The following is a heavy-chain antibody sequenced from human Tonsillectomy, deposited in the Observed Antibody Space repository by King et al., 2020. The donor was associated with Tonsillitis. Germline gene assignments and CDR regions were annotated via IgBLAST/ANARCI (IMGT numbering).Heavy chain of an antibody. J-gene: IGHJ3*02. D-gene: IGHD6-6*01. CDR2: INHSGCT. V-gene: IGHV4-34*01. Sequence: VQLQQWGAGLLKPSETLSLTFAVYGGSFSGYYWTWIRKPPGKGLEWIGEINHSGCTNYNPSLKSRVTISVDTSKNQFSVKLRSVTAADTAVYYCARGVRDSSSSRSDSFDIWGQGTMVTVSS. CDR3: ARGVRDSSSSRSDSFDI. CDR1: GGSFSGYY.